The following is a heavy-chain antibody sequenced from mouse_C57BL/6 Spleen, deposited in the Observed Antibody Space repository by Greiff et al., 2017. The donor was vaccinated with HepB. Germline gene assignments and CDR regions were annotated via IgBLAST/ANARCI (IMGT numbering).Heavy chain of an antibody. Sequence: EVKVVESGGGLVQPGGSLSLSCAASGFTFTDYYMSWVRQPPGKALEWLGFIRNKANGYTTEYSASVKGRFTISRDNSQSILYLQMNALRAEDSATYYCARYAPYYYGSSLYYFDYWGQGTTLTVSS. V-gene: IGHV7-3*01. J-gene: IGHJ2*01. CDR2: IRNKANGYTT. CDR3: ARYAPYYYGSSLYYFDY. D-gene: IGHD1-1*01. CDR1: GFTFTDYY.